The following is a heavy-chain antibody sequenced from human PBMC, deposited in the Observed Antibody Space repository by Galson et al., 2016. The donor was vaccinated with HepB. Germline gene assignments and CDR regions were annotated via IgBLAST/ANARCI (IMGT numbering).Heavy chain of an antibody. Sequence: SVKVSCKASGYTFIDHAMHWVRQAPGQRLEWMGWINAGHNNTHYSQKFQGRVTITRDTSASTAYVELNSLRSEDTAIYYCARDGGFWTGFDYWGQGTLVTVSS. CDR3: ARDGGFWTGFDY. CDR1: GYTFIDHA. V-gene: IGHV1-3*01. CDR2: INAGHNNT. J-gene: IGHJ4*02. D-gene: IGHD3/OR15-3a*01.